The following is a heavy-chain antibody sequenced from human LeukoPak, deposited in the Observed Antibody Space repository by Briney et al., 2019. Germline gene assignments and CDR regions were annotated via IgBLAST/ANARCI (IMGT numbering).Heavy chain of an antibody. CDR3: ARQYSSGSFDP. J-gene: IGHJ5*02. D-gene: IGHD3-22*01. CDR1: GYSSTRYW. CDR2: IQPGDSDT. Sequence: GESLKISCKTSGYSSTRYWIGWVRQMPGKGLEWMGIIQPGDSDTRYSPSFQGQVTISVDKSITTAYLQWSSLKASDTAMYYCARQYSSGSFDPWGQGTLVTVSS. V-gene: IGHV5-51*01.